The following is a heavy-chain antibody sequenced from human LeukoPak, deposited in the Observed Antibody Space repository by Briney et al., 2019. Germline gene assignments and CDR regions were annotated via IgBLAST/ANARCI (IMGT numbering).Heavy chain of an antibody. J-gene: IGHJ4*02. CDR2: ISHSGNT. D-gene: IGHD1-1*01. V-gene: IGHV4-4*02. CDR1: GGSVSSNNW. Sequence: SETLSLTCAVPGGSVSSNNWWSWVRQPPGKGLEWIGEISHSGNTNYNPSLESRVTISVDKSKNQFSLELTSVTAADTAVYFCARVTGTTPFDCWGQGTLVTVSS. CDR3: ARVTGTTPFDC.